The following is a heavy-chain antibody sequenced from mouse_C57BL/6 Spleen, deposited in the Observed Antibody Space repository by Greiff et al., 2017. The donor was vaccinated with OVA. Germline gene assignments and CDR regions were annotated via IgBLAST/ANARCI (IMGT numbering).Heavy chain of an antibody. CDR1: GYTFTSYW. J-gene: IGHJ2*01. Sequence: QVQLQQPGAELVKPGASVKLSCKASGYTFTSYWMHWVKQRPGQGLEWIGMIHPNSGSTNYNEKFKNKATLTVDKSSSTAYMQLSSLTSEDSAVYYCARVLITTVVGYFDYWGQGTTLTVSS. CDR2: IHPNSGST. D-gene: IGHD1-1*01. V-gene: IGHV1-64*01. CDR3: ARVLITTVVGYFDY.